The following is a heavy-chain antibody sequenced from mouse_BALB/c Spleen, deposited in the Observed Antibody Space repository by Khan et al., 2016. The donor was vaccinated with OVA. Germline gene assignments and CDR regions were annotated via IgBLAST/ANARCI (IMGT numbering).Heavy chain of an antibody. D-gene: IGHD1-3*01. CDR1: GFSISNYG. CDR2: IWAGGST. CDR3: ARAFYNGGWFAY. V-gene: IGHV2-9*02. J-gene: IGHJ3*01. Sequence: QVQLKQSGPGLVAPSQTLSISCTVSGFSISNYGVHWVRQPPGKGLEWLGVIWAGGSTNHNSALMSRLSITKDNSKNQVFLKMNSLQTDDTAIYYCARAFYNGGWFAYWGQGTLVTVSA.